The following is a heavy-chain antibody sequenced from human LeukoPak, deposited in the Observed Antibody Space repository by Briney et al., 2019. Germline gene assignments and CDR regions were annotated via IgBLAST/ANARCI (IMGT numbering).Heavy chain of an antibody. CDR3: ARDRAYSTFDY. J-gene: IGHJ4*02. CDR1: GFTFRTSW. V-gene: IGHV3-7*01. CDR2: ITEDGSAK. Sequence: GGSLRLSCAASGFTFRTSWMSWVRQAPGKGLEWVAHITEDGSAKNYVDSVKGRFTVSSANDENFLYLQRNSLSAEDTAVYYCARDRAYSTFDYWGEKTLVTVSS. D-gene: IGHD3-16*01.